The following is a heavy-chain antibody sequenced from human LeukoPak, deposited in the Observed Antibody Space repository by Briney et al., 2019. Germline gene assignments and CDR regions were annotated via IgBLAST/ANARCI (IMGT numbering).Heavy chain of an antibody. CDR3: ARGYNDAFDI. D-gene: IGHD1-14*01. CDR2: IYSDGSSR. J-gene: IGHJ3*02. CDR1: GFTFSSYG. Sequence: GGSLRLSCVASGFTFSSYGMNWVRQAPGKGLVWVSLIYSDGSSRSYADSVKGRFTISRDNAKNTLYLQMNSLRAEDTAVYYCARGYNDAFDIWGQGTKVTVSS. V-gene: IGHV3-74*01.